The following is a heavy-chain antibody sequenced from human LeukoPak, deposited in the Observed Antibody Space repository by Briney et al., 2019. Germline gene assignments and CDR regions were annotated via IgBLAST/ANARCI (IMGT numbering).Heavy chain of an antibody. CDR1: GGSFSGYY. Sequence: SETLSLTCAVYGGSFSGYYWSWIRQPPGKGLEWIGEINHSGSTNYNPSLKSRVTISVDTSKNQFSLKLSSVTAADTAVYYCARGEYYYGSGYYYDSSGYLDYWGQGTLVTVSS. V-gene: IGHV4-34*01. J-gene: IGHJ4*02. D-gene: IGHD3-22*01. CDR2: INHSGST. CDR3: ARGEYYYGSGYYYDSSGYLDY.